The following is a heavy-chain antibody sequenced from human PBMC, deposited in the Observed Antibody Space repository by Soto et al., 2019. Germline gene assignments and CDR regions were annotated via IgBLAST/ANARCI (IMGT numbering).Heavy chain of an antibody. J-gene: IGHJ6*02. D-gene: IGHD3-22*01. CDR2: IWYDGSNK. V-gene: IGHV3-33*01. CDR1: GFTFSSYG. Sequence: QPGGSLRLSCAASGFTFSSYGMHWVRQAPGKGLEWVAVIWYDGSNKYYADSVKGRFTISRDNSKNTLYLQMNSLRAEDTAVYYCARDREADSSGYYSYGMDVWGQGTTVTVS. CDR3: ARDREADSSGYYSYGMDV.